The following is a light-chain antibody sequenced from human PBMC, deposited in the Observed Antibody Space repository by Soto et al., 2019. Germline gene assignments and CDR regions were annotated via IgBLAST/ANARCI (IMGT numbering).Light chain of an antibody. CDR2: GAS. CDR1: QTVTSNY. Sequence: IVLTQSHVPLSLSPGEEATPPCTASQTVTSNYLVWYQQRPGQAPRLLIYGASARATGIPDRFSGSGSGRDFTLTISRLEPADFAVYYCQQYGTSPITFGQGTRLEIK. CDR3: QQYGTSPIT. V-gene: IGKV3-20*01. J-gene: IGKJ5*01.